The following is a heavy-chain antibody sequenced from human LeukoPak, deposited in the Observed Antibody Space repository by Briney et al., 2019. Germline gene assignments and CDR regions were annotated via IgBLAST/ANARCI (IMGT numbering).Heavy chain of an antibody. J-gene: IGHJ4*02. Sequence: PSETLSLTCTVSGGSISSYYWSWIRQPPGKGLEWIGYIYYSGSTNYNPSLKSRVTISVDTSKNQFSLKLSSVSAADTVVYYCARGLLRLGELFDYWGQGTLVTVSS. CDR3: ARGLLRLGELFDY. CDR1: GGSISSYY. V-gene: IGHV4-59*01. CDR2: IYYSGST. D-gene: IGHD3-16*01.